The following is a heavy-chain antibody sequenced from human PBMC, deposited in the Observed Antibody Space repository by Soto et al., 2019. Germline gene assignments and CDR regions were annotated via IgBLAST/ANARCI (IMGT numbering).Heavy chain of an antibody. V-gene: IGHV3-74*01. D-gene: IGHD2-21*02. CDR3: ARGDRGGFDL. J-gene: IGHJ3*01. CDR1: GFNFNYYW. Sequence: EVQLVESEGGLVQRGGSLRLSCAASGFNFNYYWMHWLRQAPGQGLVWVSHIHSDGSRTTYADSVKGRFTISRDNAKNTGYLQMNRLRAEDTAVYYCARGDRGGFDLWGQGTTVTVSS. CDR2: IHSDGSRT.